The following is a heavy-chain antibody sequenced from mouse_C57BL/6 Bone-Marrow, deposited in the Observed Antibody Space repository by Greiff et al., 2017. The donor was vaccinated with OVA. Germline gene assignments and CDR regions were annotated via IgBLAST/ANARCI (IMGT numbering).Heavy chain of an antibody. CDR3: ARSRLLLLLELDY. CDR1: GYTFTSYG. J-gene: IGHJ4*01. V-gene: IGHV1-81*01. Sequence: VQLVESGAELARPGASVKLSCKASGYTFTSYGISWVKQRTGQGLEWIGEIYPRSGNSYYNEKFKGKATLTADKSSSTAYMELRSLTSEDSAVYFCARSRLLLLLELDYWGQGTSVTVSS. D-gene: IGHD1-1*01. CDR2: IYPRSGNS.